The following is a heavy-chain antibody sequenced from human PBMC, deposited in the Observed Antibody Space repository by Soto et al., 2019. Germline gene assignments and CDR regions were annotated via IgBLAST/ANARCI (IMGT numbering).Heavy chain of an antibody. V-gene: IGHV5-10-1*01. CDR2: IDPSDSYI. D-gene: IGHD3-16*01. CDR1: GYSFTKYW. CDR3: ARHYICRGGDCYYYGMDV. Sequence: GESLKISWKGSGYSFTKYWISWVRQMPGKGLEWMGSIDPSDSYINYSPSFQGHVTISADKSINTASLQWSSLRASDTAIYYCARHYICRGGDCYYYGMDVWGQGTTVTVSS. J-gene: IGHJ6*02.